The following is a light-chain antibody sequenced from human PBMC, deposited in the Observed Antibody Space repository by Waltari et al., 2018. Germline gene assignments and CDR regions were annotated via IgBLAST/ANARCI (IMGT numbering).Light chain of an antibody. CDR1: YIGSKS. Sequence: SYVLTQPPSVSVAPGETARITWGGNYIGSKSVHWYQQRPGQAPGLVIFNAGARPSGIPERFSGSNSGNTATLTSSRVEAGDEADFFCQVWDGTSDHVVFGGGTKLTVL. V-gene: IGLV3-21*04. CDR2: NAG. CDR3: QVWDGTSDHVV. J-gene: IGLJ3*02.